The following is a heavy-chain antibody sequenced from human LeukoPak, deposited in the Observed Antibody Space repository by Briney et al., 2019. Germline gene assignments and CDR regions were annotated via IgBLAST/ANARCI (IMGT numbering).Heavy chain of an antibody. J-gene: IGHJ3*02. V-gene: IGHV3-30*18. D-gene: IGHD3-10*01. CDR1: GFTFSSYG. Sequence: PGGSLRLSCAASGFTFSSYGMHWVRQAPGKGLEWVAVISYDGSNKYYADSVKGRFTISRDNSKNTLYLQMNSLRAEDTAVYYCAKDLGSDRDAFDIWGQGAMVTVSS. CDR3: AKDLGSDRDAFDI. CDR2: ISYDGSNK.